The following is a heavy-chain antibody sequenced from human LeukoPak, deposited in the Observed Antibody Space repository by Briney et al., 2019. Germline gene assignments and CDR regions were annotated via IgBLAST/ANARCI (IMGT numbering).Heavy chain of an antibody. D-gene: IGHD3-3*01. J-gene: IGHJ4*02. Sequence: SLTLSLTCTVAGGSISSGDYYWSWIRQPPGKGLEWIGYIYYSGSTYYNPSLKSRVTISVDTSKNQFSLKLSSVTAADTAVYYCARVLAVFGVIIPRYHFDYWGEGTLVTVSS. CDR3: ARVLAVFGVIIPRYHFDY. CDR1: GGSISSGDYY. V-gene: IGHV4-30-4*08. CDR2: IYYSGST.